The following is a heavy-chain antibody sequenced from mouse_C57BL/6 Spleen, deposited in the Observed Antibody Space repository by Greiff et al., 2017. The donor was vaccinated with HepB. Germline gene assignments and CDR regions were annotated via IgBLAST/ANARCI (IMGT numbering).Heavy chain of an antibody. J-gene: IGHJ3*01. V-gene: IGHV5-9-1*02. CDR1: GFTFSSYA. CDR3: TRGPKFSYYGNFWFAY. Sequence: EVNLVESGEGLVKPGGSLKLSCAASGFTFSSYAMSWVRQTPEKRLEWVAYISSGGDYIYYADTVKGRFTISRDNARNTLYLQMSSLKSEDTAMYYCTRGPKFSYYGNFWFAYWGQGTLVTVSA. D-gene: IGHD2-10*01. CDR2: ISSGGDYI.